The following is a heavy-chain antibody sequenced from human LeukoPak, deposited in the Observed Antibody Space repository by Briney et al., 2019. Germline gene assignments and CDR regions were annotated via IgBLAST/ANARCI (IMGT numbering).Heavy chain of an antibody. D-gene: IGHD6-19*01. V-gene: IGHV3-30-3*01. J-gene: IGHJ4*02. CDR2: ISYDGNNK. Sequence: PGGSLRLSCAASGFTFSSYAMHWVRQAPGKGLEWVAVISYDGNNKYYADSVKGRFTISRDNAKNSLYLQMNSLRAEDTAVYYCARDRGSSGWEEFDYWGQGTLVTVSS. CDR3: ARDRGSSGWEEFDY. CDR1: GFTFSSYA.